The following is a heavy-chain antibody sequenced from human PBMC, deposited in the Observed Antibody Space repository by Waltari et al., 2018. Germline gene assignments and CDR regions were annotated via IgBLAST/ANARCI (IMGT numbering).Heavy chain of an antibody. D-gene: IGHD2-2*01. Sequence: QLPLQESGPGLVKPSETLSLTCTVSGASISSSSHYWGWIRQPPAKGLEWIGSIYYSGSTYYNPSLKSRVTISVDTSKNQFSLKLSSVTAADTAVYYCARVVRYIVVVPAALKAGFDYWGQGTLVTVSS. J-gene: IGHJ4*02. CDR3: ARVVRYIVVVPAALKAGFDY. CDR2: IYYSGST. CDR1: GASISSSSHY. V-gene: IGHV4-39*07.